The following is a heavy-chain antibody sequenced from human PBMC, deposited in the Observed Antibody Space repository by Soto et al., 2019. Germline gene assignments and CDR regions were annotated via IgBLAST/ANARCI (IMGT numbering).Heavy chain of an antibody. CDR2: IIPIFGTA. CDR3: ARGTTVTTHYYYGMDV. D-gene: IGHD4-17*01. CDR1: GGTFSSYA. V-gene: IGHV1-69*06. Sequence: QVQLVQSGAEVKKPGSSVKVSCKASGGTFSSYAISWVRQAPGQGLEWMGGIIPIFGTANYAQKFQGRVTITADKSTSKAYMELSSLRSEDTAVYYCARGTTVTTHYYYGMDVWGQGTTVTVSS. J-gene: IGHJ6*02.